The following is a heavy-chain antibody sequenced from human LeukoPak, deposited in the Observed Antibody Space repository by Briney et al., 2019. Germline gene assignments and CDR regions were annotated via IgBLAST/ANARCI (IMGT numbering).Heavy chain of an antibody. D-gene: IGHD3-22*01. J-gene: IGHJ4*02. CDR2: IKKDGSEK. CDR3: ARDLYRIVVVPHYFDY. V-gene: IGHV3-7*01. CDR1: GFTFSSYW. Sequence: GGSLRLSCAASGFTFSSYWMGWVRQAPGKGLEWVANIKKDGSEKYYVDPVKGRFTISRDNAKNSLYLQMNSLRAEDTAVYYCARDLYRIVVVPHYFDYWGQGTLVIVSS.